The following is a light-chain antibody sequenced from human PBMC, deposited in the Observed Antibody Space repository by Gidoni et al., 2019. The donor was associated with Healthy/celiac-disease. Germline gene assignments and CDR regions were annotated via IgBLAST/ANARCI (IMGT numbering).Light chain of an antibody. Sequence: IQLTHSPPSLSASVGDSVTITCRASQSINIYLNWDQQKPGKAPKLLIYAASSLQSGVPSRFTGSGSGTEFTLTISSLQPEDFATYYCQQTYRTPYTFGQGTKLEIK. V-gene: IGKV1-39*01. J-gene: IGKJ2*01. CDR2: AAS. CDR3: QQTYRTPYT. CDR1: QSINIY.